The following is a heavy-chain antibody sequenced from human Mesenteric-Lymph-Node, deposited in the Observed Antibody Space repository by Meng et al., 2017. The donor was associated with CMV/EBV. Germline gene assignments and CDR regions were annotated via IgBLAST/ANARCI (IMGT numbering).Heavy chain of an antibody. CDR3: ARNPSYYYYDMDV. Sequence: SETLSLTCAVYGGSFSGYYWSWIRQPPGKGLEWIGEINHSGSTNYNPSLKSRVTISVDTSKNQFSLKLSSVTAADTAVYYCARNPSYYYYDMDVWGQGTTVTVSS. CDR1: GGSFSGYY. V-gene: IGHV4-34*01. CDR2: INHSGST. D-gene: IGHD1-14*01. J-gene: IGHJ6*02.